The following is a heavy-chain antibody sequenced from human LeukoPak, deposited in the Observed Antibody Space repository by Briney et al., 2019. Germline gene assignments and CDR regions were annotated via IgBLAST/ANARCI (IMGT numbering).Heavy chain of an antibody. D-gene: IGHD4-23*01. CDR2: IYTSGST. CDR1: GGSISSYY. Sequence: SETLSLTCTVSGGSISSYYWSWIRQPAGKGLEWIGRIYTSGSTNYNPSLKSRVTISVDTSKNQFSLKLSSVTAADTAVYYCARASTTVVTDWFDPWGQGTLVTVSS. CDR3: ARASTTVVTDWFDP. J-gene: IGHJ5*02. V-gene: IGHV4-4*07.